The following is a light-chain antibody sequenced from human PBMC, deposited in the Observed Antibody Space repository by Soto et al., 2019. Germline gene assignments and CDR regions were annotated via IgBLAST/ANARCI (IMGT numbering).Light chain of an antibody. CDR1: QSVSSSY. CDR3: QQYGSSPYT. CDR2: GAS. J-gene: IGKJ2*01. Sequence: EIVVTQSPGTLSLSPGERATLSCRARQSVSSSYLAWYQQKPGQAPRLLLYGASSRATGIPDRFSGSGSGTDFTLTISRLEPEDFAVYYFQQYGSSPYTFGQATKLEIK. V-gene: IGKV3-20*01.